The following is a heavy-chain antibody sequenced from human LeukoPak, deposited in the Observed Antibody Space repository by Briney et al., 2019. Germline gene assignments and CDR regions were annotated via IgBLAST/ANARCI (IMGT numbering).Heavy chain of an antibody. CDR2: ISAYNGNT. Sequence: GASVKVSCKASGYTFTSYGISWVRQAPGQGLEWMGWISAYNGNTNYAQKFQGRVTMTRDTSISTAYMELSRLRSDDTAVYYCAREGYSSGWYPYWGQGTLVTVSS. D-gene: IGHD6-19*01. V-gene: IGHV1-18*01. J-gene: IGHJ4*02. CDR1: GYTFTSYG. CDR3: AREGYSSGWYPY.